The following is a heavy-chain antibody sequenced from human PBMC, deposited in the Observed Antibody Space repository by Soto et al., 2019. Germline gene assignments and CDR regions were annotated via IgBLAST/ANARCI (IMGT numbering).Heavy chain of an antibody. J-gene: IGHJ6*02. V-gene: IGHV3-30*18. CDR3: AKSKIAARPYYYGMDV. CDR2: ISYDGSNK. D-gene: IGHD6-6*01. Sequence: PGGSLRLSCAASGFTFSSYGMHWVRQAPGKGLEWVAVISYDGSNKYYADSVKGRFTISRDNSKNTLYLQMNSLRAEDTAVYYCAKSKIAARPYYYGMDVWGQGTTVTVSS. CDR1: GFTFSSYG.